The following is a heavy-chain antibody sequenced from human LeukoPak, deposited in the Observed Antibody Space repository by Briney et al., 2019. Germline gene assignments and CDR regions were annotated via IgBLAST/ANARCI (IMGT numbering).Heavy chain of an antibody. CDR3: ARGTYIVSTIPYGMDV. D-gene: IGHD5/OR15-5a*01. CDR1: GFTFSTYS. J-gene: IGHJ6*02. CDR2: ISSSSTM. Sequence: PGGSLRLSCAASGFTFSTYSMNWVRQAPGKGLEWVSYISSSSTMYCADSVKGRFTIPRDNAKNSLYLQMNSLRDEDTAVYYCARGTYIVSTIPYGMDVWGQGTTVTVSS. V-gene: IGHV3-48*02.